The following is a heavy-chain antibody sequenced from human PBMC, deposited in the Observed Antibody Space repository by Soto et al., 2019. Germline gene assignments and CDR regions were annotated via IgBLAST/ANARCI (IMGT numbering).Heavy chain of an antibody. CDR3: AKLGSDFLNWFDP. CDR1: GFTFSAFA. D-gene: IGHD3-16*01. J-gene: IGHJ5*02. CDR2: ISGSGGST. V-gene: IGHV3-23*01. Sequence: GGSLRLSCAASGFTFSAFAMSWVRQAPGKGLEWVSAISGSGGSTFYADSVKGRFTISRDNSKSTLFLQMSSLRAEDTVVYYCAKLGSDFLNWFDPWGQGTLVTVSS.